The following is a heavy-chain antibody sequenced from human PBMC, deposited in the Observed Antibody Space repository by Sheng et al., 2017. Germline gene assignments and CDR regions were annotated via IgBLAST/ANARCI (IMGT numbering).Heavy chain of an antibody. D-gene: IGHD3-16*01. CDR2: IRYDGSNK. J-gene: IGHJ3*02. CDR3: ARDGLGEPAAFDI. V-gene: IGHV3-30*02. Sequence: QVQLVESGGGVVQPGGSLRLSCAASGFTFSSYGMHWVRQAPGKGLEWVAFIRYDGSNKYYADSVKGRFTISRDNSKNTLYLQMNSLRAEDTAVYYCARDGLGEPAAFDIWGQGTMVTVSS. CDR1: GFTFSSYG.